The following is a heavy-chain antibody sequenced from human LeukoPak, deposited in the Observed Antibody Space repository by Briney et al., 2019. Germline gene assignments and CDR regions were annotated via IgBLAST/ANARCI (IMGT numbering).Heavy chain of an antibody. CDR2: LSGTSLTI. V-gene: IGHV3-11*04. J-gene: IGHJ6*03. Sequence: PGGSLRLFCAASAFTFSDYHMSWMRQASGRGLVCFSYLSGTSLTIFYADSVKGRFTVSRDNAKNSLYLQMNSLRAEDTAGYYCARMIADRPHYYYYLDVWGTGTTVTVSS. D-gene: IGHD6-6*01. CDR3: ARMIADRPHYYYYLDV. CDR1: AFTFSDYH.